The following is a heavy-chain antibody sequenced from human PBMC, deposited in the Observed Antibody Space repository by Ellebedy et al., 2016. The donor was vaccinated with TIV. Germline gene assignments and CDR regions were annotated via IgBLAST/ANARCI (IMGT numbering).Heavy chain of an antibody. CDR2: INDGVGT. V-gene: IGHV4-34*01. Sequence: MPSETLSLTCVVDGGSLSGFFWGWVRQPPGKGLEWIGEINDGVGTHYNPSLKSRVTISLDMAKNQFSLKVNSVTAADTAIYYCARGIIVATTRIDYFDYWGQGSLVAVSS. J-gene: IGHJ4*02. CDR1: GGSLSGFF. CDR3: ARGIIVATTRIDYFDY. D-gene: IGHD5-12*01.